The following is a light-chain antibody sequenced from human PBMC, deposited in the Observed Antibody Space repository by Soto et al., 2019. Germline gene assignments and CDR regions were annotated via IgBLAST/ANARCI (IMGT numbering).Light chain of an antibody. CDR3: MQGSHWPFT. CDR2: KVS. Sequence: DALMTQSPVSLPVTLGRPAAISCRSSQSLLASNGNTFLNWFQQRPGQPPRRLIYKVSNRDSGVPDRFSGSGSGTDFTLKISKVEAEDVGIYYCMQGSHWPFTFGQGTKLEIK. CDR1: QSLLASNGNTF. J-gene: IGKJ2*01. V-gene: IGKV2-30*01.